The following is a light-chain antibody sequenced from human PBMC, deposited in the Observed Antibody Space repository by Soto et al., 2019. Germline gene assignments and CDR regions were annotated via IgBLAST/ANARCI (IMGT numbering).Light chain of an antibody. J-gene: IGKJ4*01. CDR2: DAS. V-gene: IGKV3-15*01. CDR1: QGIGST. CDR3: QRYNRWPLS. Sequence: EIVMTQSPATLSVSPGKRATLSCRASQGIGSTLAWCQQKPGQTPKLLIYDASTRATGVPARFSGGGSGTEFTLTITSLQSEDFAVYYCQRYNRWPLSFGGGTKVDIK.